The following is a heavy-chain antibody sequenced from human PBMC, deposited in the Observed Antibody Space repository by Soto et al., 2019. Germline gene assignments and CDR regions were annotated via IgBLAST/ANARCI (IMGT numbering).Heavy chain of an antibody. CDR1: GGTLSGYA. D-gene: IGHD1-1*01. CDR2: IIPIFGTA. CDR3: ARAGDGYNWGDFDY. J-gene: IGHJ4*02. V-gene: IGHV1-69*06. Sequence: SVKLSWKAPGGTLSGYAISLVRQAPGQGLEWMGGIIPIFGTANYAQKFQGRVTITADKSTSTAYMELSSLRSEDTAVYYCARAGDGYNWGDFDYWGQGTLVTVSS.